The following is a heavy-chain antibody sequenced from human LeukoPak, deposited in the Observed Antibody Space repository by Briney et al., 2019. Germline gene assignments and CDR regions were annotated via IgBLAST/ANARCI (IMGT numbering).Heavy chain of an antibody. V-gene: IGHV1-8*01. CDR1: RYTFNSYD. J-gene: IGHJ5*02. CDR2: MNPNTGNT. Sequence: ASVKVSCKASRYTFNSYDINWVRQATGQGLEWMGWMNPNTGNTGYGERFQGRVTMTRDNSISTAYMELNSLTSEDTAVYYCARGGAGTYYKRDGWFDPWGQGTVVTVSS. D-gene: IGHD3-10*01. CDR3: ARGGAGTYYKRDGWFDP.